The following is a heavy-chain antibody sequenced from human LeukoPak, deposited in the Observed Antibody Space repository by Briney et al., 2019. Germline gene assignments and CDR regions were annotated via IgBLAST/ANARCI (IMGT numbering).Heavy chain of an antibody. CDR3: ARAKRNGFDI. CDR1: GITFNTYT. Sequence: GGSLRLSCAASGITFNTYTMNWVRQAPGKGLEWVSYIRSSSTTIYYADSVKGRFTISRDNAKNSLYLQMNSLRAEDTAVYYCARAKRNGFDIWGQGTMVTVSS. V-gene: IGHV3-48*01. CDR2: IRSSSTTI. J-gene: IGHJ3*02.